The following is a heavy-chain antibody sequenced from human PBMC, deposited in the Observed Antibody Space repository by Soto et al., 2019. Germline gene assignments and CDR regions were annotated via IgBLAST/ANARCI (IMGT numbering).Heavy chain of an antibody. CDR2: ISYDGINK. CDR1: GFTFSSYG. D-gene: IGHD6-19*01. Sequence: GGSLRLSCAASGFTFSSYGMHWVRQAPGKGLERVAVISYDGINKYYADSVKGRFTISIDNSKNTLYLQMNSLRAEATAVYYCAKDSTTVAGTGDFDYWGQGTLVTVSS. CDR3: AKDSTTVAGTGDFDY. J-gene: IGHJ4*02. V-gene: IGHV3-30*18.